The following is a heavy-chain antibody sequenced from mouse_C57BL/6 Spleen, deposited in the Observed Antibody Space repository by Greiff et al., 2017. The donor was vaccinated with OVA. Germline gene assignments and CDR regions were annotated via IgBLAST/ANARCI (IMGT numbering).Heavy chain of an antibody. CDR3: ARGYGYEGLDY. CDR1: GFTFSSYA. V-gene: IGHV5-4*01. CDR2: ISDGGSYT. D-gene: IGHD2-2*01. Sequence: EVQGVESGGGLVKPGGSLKLSCAASGFTFSSYAMSWVRQTPEQRLEWVATISDGGSYTYYPDNVKGRFTISRDNAKNNLYLQMSHLKSEDTAMYYCARGYGYEGLDYWGQGTSVTVSS. J-gene: IGHJ4*01.